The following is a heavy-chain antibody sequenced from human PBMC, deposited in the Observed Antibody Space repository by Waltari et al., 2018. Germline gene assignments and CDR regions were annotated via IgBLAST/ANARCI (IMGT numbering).Heavy chain of an antibody. V-gene: IGHV1-69*15. CDR1: GGTFRSSA. CDR2: IIPIFGTA. J-gene: IGHJ4*02. D-gene: IGHD3-22*01. CDR3: AREDSYDSSGYLD. Sequence: QVQLVQSGAEVKKPGYSVKVSCKASGGTFRSSATSWVGQAPGQGLEWMGRIIPIFGTANYAQKFQGRVTITADEATSTAYMELSSLRSEDTAVYYCAREDSYDSSGYLDWGQGTLVTVSS.